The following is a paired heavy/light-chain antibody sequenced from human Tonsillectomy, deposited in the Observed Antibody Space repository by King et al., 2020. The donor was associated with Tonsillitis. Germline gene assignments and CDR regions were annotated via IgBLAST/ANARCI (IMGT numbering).Light chain of an antibody. CDR3: QAWDSSLWV. CDR1: KLGDKY. J-gene: IGLJ3*02. Sequence: SYELTQPPSVSVSPGQTASITCSGDKLGDKYACWYQQKPGQSPVLVIYQDTKRPSGIPERFSGSNSGNTATLTISGTQTMDEADYYCQAWDSSLWVFGGGTKLTVL. CDR2: QDT. V-gene: IGLV3-1*01.
Heavy chain of an antibody. CDR3: ARPQGATSSSPNYYYYAMDV. CDR1: GFTFSSYA. J-gene: IGHJ6*02. V-gene: IGHV3-30*04. D-gene: IGHD6-13*01. CDR2: ISYDGSNK. Sequence: QVQLVESGGGVVQPGRSLRLSCAASGFTFSSYAMHWVRQAPGKGLEWVTVISYDGSNKYYADSVKGRFTISRDNSKNTLYLQMNSLRAQDTAVYYCARPQGATSSSPNYYYYAMDVWGQGTTVTVSS.